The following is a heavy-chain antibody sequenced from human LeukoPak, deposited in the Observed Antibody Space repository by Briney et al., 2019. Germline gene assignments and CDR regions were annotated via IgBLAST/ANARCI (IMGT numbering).Heavy chain of an antibody. Sequence: SETLSLTCTVSGGSISSYYWSWIRQPAGKGLEWIGRIYTSGSTNYNPSLKSRVTMSVDTSKNQFSLKLSSVTAADTAVYYCARAGVEVYQDLSRIWYFDLWGRGTLVTVSS. CDR1: GGSISSYY. D-gene: IGHD2-8*02. V-gene: IGHV4-4*07. CDR3: ARAGVEVYQDLSRIWYFDL. CDR2: IYTSGST. J-gene: IGHJ2*01.